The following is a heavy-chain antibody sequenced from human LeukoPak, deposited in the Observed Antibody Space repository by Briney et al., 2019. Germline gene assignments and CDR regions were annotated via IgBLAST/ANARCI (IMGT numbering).Heavy chain of an antibody. Sequence: ASVKVSCKASGYNFTGYYIHWVRQAPGQGLEWMGWINPNSGGTEYAQNFQGRVTMTRDTSISTAYMELSRLRSGDTAMYYCAKDQVGGPPSAWFDPWGQGTLVTVSS. CDR1: GYNFTGYY. CDR3: AKDQVGGPPSAWFDP. V-gene: IGHV1-2*02. J-gene: IGHJ5*02. CDR2: INPNSGGT. D-gene: IGHD3-16*01.